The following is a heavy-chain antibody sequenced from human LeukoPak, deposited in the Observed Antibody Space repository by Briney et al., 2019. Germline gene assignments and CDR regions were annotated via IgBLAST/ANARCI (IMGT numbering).Heavy chain of an antibody. CDR2: INSAGSST. CDR1: GYTFSSYW. CDR3: ARVYYSSSWYSGWFDP. Sequence: PGGSLRLSCAVSGYTFSSYWMHWVRQAPGTGLVWVSRINSAGSSTNYADSVTGCFKIPRDNATNTLYQQMNSLRAAVTAVYSCARVYYSSSWYSGWFDPWGQGTLVTVSS. D-gene: IGHD6-13*01. V-gene: IGHV3-74*01. J-gene: IGHJ5*02.